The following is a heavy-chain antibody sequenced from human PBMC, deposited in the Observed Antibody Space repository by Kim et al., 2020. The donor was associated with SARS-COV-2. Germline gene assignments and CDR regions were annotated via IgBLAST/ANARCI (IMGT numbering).Heavy chain of an antibody. CDR3: AREKGSSTWHGDGMDV. CDR2: ISVYNGNT. V-gene: IGHV1-18*01. J-gene: IGHJ6*02. D-gene: IGHD6-13*01. Sequence: ASVKVSCKASGYTFTSYGISWVRQAPGQGLDWMGWISVYNGNTNYAQKVQGRVTMTTDTSTSTAYMDLRSLRSDDTAVYYCAREKGSSTWHGDGMDVWGQGTTVTVSS. CDR1: GYTFTSYG.